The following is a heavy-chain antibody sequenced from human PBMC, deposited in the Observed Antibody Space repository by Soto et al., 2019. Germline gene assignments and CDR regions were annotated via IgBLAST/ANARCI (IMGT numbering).Heavy chain of an antibody. Sequence: SETLSLTCTVSGGSISSYYWSWIRQPPGKGLEWIGYIYYSGSTNYNPSLKSRVTISVDTSKNQFSLKLSSVTAADTAVYYCARDIGRRSSGWYHAFDIWGQGTMVTVSS. CDR2: IYYSGST. CDR3: ARDIGRRSSGWYHAFDI. V-gene: IGHV4-59*01. D-gene: IGHD6-19*01. J-gene: IGHJ3*02. CDR1: GGSISSYY.